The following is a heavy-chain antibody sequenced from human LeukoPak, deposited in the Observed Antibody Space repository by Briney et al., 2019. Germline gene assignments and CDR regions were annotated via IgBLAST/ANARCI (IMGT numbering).Heavy chain of an antibody. D-gene: IGHD3-10*01. Sequence: ASVKVSCKASGHTFTNFFMHWVRQAPGQGLEWMGIISPNSGSTSNAQKFQGRFTMTRDTSTSTVYMELSILRSEDTAVYYCARDGSLDSLGPLYYFDYWGQGTLVTVSS. CDR1: GHTFTNFF. V-gene: IGHV1-46*01. J-gene: IGHJ4*02. CDR3: ARDGSLDSLGPLYYFDY. CDR2: ISPNSGST.